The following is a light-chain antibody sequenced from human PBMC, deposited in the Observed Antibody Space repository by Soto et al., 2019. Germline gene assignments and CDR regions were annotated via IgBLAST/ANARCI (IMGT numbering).Light chain of an antibody. CDR2: RAS. J-gene: IGKJ5*01. CDR3: QQYNTDSHT. Sequence: DIQMIQSPSTLSASVGDRFTITCLAIQSISNWLAWYQQKPGKAPKLLIYRASALERGVPSRFTGSGSGTEFTLTISSLQPDDFEIYFCQQYNTDSHTFGQGTRLEIK. V-gene: IGKV1-5*03. CDR1: QSISNW.